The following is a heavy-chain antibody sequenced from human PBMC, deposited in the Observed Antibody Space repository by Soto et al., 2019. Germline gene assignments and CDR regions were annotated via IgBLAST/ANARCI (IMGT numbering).Heavy chain of an antibody. CDR1: GDSIRSGGHY. J-gene: IGHJ4*02. Sequence: VQLKKACPRLVKPSETLSLTCSVSGDSIRSGGHYWNWIRQHPETGLEWIGYIYYSGSTLYNPSLRSRLTLSLDTAKTQFFLRLTSVTAADTALYYCARDQALAPTVWGYWGQGIQVTVSS. CDR2: IYYSGST. CDR3: ARDQALAPTVWGY. D-gene: IGHD7-27*01. V-gene: IGHV4-31*03.